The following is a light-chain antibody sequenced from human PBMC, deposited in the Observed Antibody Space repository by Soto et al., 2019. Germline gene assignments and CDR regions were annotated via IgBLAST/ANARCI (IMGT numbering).Light chain of an antibody. CDR2: AAS. V-gene: IGKV1-6*01. Sequence: AIQMTQSPSSLSASLGDRVTITCRASQGIRNDLGWYQQKPGKAPKLLIYAASSLQSGVPSRFSGSGSGTDFTLTISSLQPEDFATYYCLQDYNYTVTFGQGTKVDIK. CDR1: QGIRND. CDR3: LQDYNYTVT. J-gene: IGKJ1*01.